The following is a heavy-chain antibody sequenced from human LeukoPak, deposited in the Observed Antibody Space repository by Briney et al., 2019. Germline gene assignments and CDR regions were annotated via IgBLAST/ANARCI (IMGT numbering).Heavy chain of an antibody. V-gene: IGHV2-5*01. CDR2: IYWNDDK. CDR3: AHRSQVLVGATALYYFDY. J-gene: IGHJ4*02. D-gene: IGHD1-26*01. CDR1: GFSLSTSGVG. Sequence: SGPTLVKPTQTLTLTCTFSGFSLSTSGVGVGWIRQPPGKALEWLALIYWNDDKRYSPSLKSRLTFTKDTSKNQVVLTMTNMDPVDTATYYCAHRSQVLVGATALYYFDYWGQGTLVTVSS.